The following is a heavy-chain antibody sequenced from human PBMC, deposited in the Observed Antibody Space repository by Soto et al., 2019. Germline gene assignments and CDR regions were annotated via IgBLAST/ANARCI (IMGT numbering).Heavy chain of an antibody. Sequence: QVQLVESGGGVVQPGRSLRLSCAASGFTFSSYAMHWVRQAPGKGLEWVAVISYDGSNKYYADSVKGRFTISRDNSKNTLYLQMNSLRAEDTAVYYCARAGESYPPSYYYGMDVWGQGTTVTVSS. J-gene: IGHJ6*02. CDR3: ARAGESYPPSYYYGMDV. D-gene: IGHD1-26*01. CDR1: GFTFSSYA. V-gene: IGHV3-30-3*01. CDR2: ISYDGSNK.